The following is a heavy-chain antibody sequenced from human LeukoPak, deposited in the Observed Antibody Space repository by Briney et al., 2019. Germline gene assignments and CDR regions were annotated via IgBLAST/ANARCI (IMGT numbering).Heavy chain of an antibody. D-gene: IGHD1-1*01. CDR1: GYTFTSYP. CDR2: INPGDGNT. J-gene: IGHJ4*02. CDR3: ARDLNWYFDY. Sequence: RASVTVSCKASGYTFTSYPMHWVRQAPGQRLEWMGWINPGDGNTKYSQKFQGRVTITRDTSASTAYMELSSLRSEDSAVYYCARDLNWYFDYWGQGTLVTVSS. V-gene: IGHV1-3*01.